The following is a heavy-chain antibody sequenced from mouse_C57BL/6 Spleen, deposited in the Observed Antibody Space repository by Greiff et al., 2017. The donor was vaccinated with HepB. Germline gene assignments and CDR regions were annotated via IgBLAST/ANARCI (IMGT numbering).Heavy chain of an antibody. V-gene: IGHV5-17*01. CDR3: AWGYYGSSYSYWYFDV. CDR1: GFTFSDYG. Sequence: EVKLVESGGGLVKPGGSLKLSCAASGFTFSDYGMHWVRQAPEKGLEWVAYISSGSSTIYYADTVKGRFTISRDNAKNTLFLQMTSLRSEDTAMYYCAWGYYGSSYSYWYFDVWGTGTTVTVSS. D-gene: IGHD1-1*01. J-gene: IGHJ1*03. CDR2: ISSGSSTI.